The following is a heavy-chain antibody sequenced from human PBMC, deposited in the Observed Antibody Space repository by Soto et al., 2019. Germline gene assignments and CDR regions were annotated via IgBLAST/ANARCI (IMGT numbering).Heavy chain of an antibody. V-gene: IGHV3-30-3*01. CDR1: GFTFSSYA. D-gene: IGHD3-3*01. CDR2: ISYDGSNK. J-gene: IGHJ6*02. Sequence: GGSLRLSCAASGFTFSSYAMHWVRQAPGKGLEWVAVISYDGSNKYYADSVKGRFTISRDNSKNTLYLQMNSLRAEDTAVYYCAGSYYDFWSGYENLYGMDVWGQGTTVTSP. CDR3: AGSYYDFWSGYENLYGMDV.